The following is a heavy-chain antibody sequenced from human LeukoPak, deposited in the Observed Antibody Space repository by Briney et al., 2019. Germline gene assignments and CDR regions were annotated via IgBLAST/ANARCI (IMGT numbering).Heavy chain of an antibody. CDR1: GFTFSSYS. V-gene: IGHV3-7*01. CDR3: ATY. J-gene: IGHJ4*02. Sequence: GGSLRLSCAASGFTFSSYSMNWVRQAPGKGLEWVANIKPDGSEKYYVDSVKGRFTISRDNAKNSLYLQMNSLRAEDTAVYYCATYWGQGTLVTVSS. CDR2: IKPDGSEK.